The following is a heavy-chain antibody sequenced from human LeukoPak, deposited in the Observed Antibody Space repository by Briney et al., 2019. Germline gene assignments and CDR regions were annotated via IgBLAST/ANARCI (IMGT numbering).Heavy chain of an antibody. Sequence: PGGSLKLSCAASGFTFSSYGMHWVRQAPGKGLEWVAVISYDGSNKYYADSVKGRFTISRDNSKNTLYLQMNSLRAEDTAVYYCAKEVQVGAGRMLYYYYGMDVWGQGTTVTVSS. CDR1: GFTFSSYG. CDR2: ISYDGSNK. V-gene: IGHV3-30*18. CDR3: AKEVQVGAGRMLYYYYGMDV. J-gene: IGHJ6*02. D-gene: IGHD1-26*01.